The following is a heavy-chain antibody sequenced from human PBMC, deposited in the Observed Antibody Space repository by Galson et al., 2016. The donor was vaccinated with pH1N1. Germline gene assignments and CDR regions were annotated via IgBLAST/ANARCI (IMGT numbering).Heavy chain of an antibody. Sequence: TLSLTCTVSGASISSGYNYWNWIRQHPGKGLEWIGYIYNSGSTYYNPSLKSRLTISVDTSKNHISLHLSSVTAADTAVYYCARGVSVAGTPRLDYCGQGTLVTVSS. D-gene: IGHD6-19*01. J-gene: IGHJ4*02. V-gene: IGHV4-31*03. CDR2: IYNSGST. CDR1: GASISSGYNY. CDR3: ARGVSVAGTPRLDY.